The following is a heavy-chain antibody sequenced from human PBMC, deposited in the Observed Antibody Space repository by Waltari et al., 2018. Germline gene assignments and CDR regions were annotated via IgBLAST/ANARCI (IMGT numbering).Heavy chain of an antibody. CDR1: GFTFSSYD. CDR2: IGTAGDT. J-gene: IGHJ3*02. CDR3: ARATTYAFDI. V-gene: IGHV3-13*01. Sequence: EVQLVESGGGLVQPGGSLRLSCADSGFTFSSYDMHWVRQATGKGLEWVSAIGTAGDTYYLGSVKGRFTISRENAKNSLYLQMNSLRAGDTAMYYCARATTYAFDIWGQGTMVTVSS.